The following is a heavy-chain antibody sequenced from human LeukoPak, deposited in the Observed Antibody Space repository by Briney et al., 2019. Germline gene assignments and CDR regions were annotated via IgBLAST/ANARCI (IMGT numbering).Heavy chain of an antibody. CDR1: GFTFSNYW. CDR2: IKQDGSEK. CDR3: VKEGEAGNAPYSWFDP. Sequence: GGSLRLSCAASGFTFSNYWMSWVRQAPGKELEWVANIKQDGSEKYFVDSVKGRFTISRDNVKNSMYLQMNSLRAEDTAVYYCVKEGEAGNAPYSWFDPWGQGTLVTVSS. V-gene: IGHV3-7*03. J-gene: IGHJ5*02. D-gene: IGHD3-16*01.